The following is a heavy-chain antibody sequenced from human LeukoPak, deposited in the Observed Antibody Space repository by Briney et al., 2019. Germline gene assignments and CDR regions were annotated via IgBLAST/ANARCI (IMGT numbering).Heavy chain of an antibody. CDR1: GGAISSSAYY. CDR2: IYYSGST. D-gene: IGHD3-16*01. CDR3: ASTARGWFDP. V-gene: IGHV4-39*07. J-gene: IGHJ5*02. Sequence: PSETLSLTRTVSGGAISSSAYYWGWVRQPPGKGLEWIGTIYYSGSTYYNPSLKSRVTISVDTSKNQFSLKLSSVTAADTAVYYCASTARGWFDPWGQGTLDTVSS.